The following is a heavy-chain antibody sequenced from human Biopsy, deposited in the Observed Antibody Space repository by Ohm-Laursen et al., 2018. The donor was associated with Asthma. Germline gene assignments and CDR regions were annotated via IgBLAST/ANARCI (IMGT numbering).Heavy chain of an antibody. J-gene: IGHJ6*02. CDR2: IHNSGNT. Sequence: PSETLSLTCTVSGGSISSDYWSWLRQSPGKGLEWIGYIHNSGNTNYNPSLKSRVTISLDTSKNHFSLRLSFVTAADTAVYYCARAYSSGWTRGMDVWGQGTTVIVSS. CDR3: ARAYSSGWTRGMDV. V-gene: IGHV4-59*01. CDR1: GGSISSDY. D-gene: IGHD6-19*01.